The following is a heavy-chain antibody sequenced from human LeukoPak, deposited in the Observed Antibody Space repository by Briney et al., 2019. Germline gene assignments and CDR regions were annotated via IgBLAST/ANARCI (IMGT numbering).Heavy chain of an antibody. D-gene: IGHD3-3*01. CDR1: GFTFSRYW. V-gene: IGHV3-7*01. Sequence: GGSLRLSCAASGFTFSRYWMSWVRQAPGKGLEWVANIKQDGSEKYYVDSVKGRFTISRDNAKNSLYLQMNSLRAEDTAVYYCARDGLTYYDFWSGYNWFDPWGQGTLVTVSS. CDR3: ARDGLTYYDFWSGYNWFDP. CDR2: IKQDGSEK. J-gene: IGHJ5*02.